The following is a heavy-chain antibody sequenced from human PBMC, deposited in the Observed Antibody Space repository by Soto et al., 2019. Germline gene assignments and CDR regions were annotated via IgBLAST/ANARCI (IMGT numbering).Heavy chain of an antibody. D-gene: IGHD1-26*01. Sequence: ASVKVSCKASGYTFTDYYIHWVRRAPGQGLEWMGIINPSTGSTTYAQNFQGRVTMTRDTPTTTVYMDLSSLRSEDTAMYYCARGRWVVGVTFKFFDYWGQGTLVTVSS. CDR1: GYTFTDYY. CDR3: ARGRWVVGVTFKFFDY. J-gene: IGHJ4*02. CDR2: INPSTGST. V-gene: IGHV1-46*01.